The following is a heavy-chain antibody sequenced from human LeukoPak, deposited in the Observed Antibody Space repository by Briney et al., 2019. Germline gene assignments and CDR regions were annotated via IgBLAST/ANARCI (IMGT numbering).Heavy chain of an antibody. Sequence: ASVKVSCKASGGTFNNYAISWVRQAPGQGLEWLGGIIPIFGTANYAQKFQGRVTITADKSTTTAYMELSSLRSEDTAVYYCARDIYYGSGNQVSWFDPWGQGTLVTVSS. CDR1: GGTFNNYA. D-gene: IGHD3-10*01. CDR3: ARDIYYGSGNQVSWFDP. J-gene: IGHJ5*02. V-gene: IGHV1-69*06. CDR2: IIPIFGTA.